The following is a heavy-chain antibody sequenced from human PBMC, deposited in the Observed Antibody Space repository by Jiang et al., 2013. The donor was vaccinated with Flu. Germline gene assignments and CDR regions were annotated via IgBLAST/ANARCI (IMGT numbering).Heavy chain of an antibody. CDR2: MNPNSGNT. CDR3: ARPPRRDGYKAFDI. Sequence: SGYTFTNYDINWVRQATGQGLEWMGWMNPNSGNTGYAXKFQGRVTMTRNTSISTAYMELSGLRSEDTAVYYCARPPRRDGYKAFDIWGQGTTVTVSS. J-gene: IGHJ3*02. D-gene: IGHD5-24*01. V-gene: IGHV1-8*01. CDR1: GYTFTNYD.